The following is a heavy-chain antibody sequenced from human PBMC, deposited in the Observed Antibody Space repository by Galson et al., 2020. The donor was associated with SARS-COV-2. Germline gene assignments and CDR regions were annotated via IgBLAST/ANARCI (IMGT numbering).Heavy chain of an antibody. Sequence: SQTLSLTCTVSGGSISSYYWSWIRQPPGKGLEWIGYIYYSGSTNYNPSLKSRVTISVDTSKNQFSLKLSSVTAADTAVYYCARAYGATYSSGWYDYYYMDVWGKGTTVTVSS. CDR3: ARAYGATYSSGWYDYYYMDV. J-gene: IGHJ6*03. V-gene: IGHV4-59*01. CDR1: GGSISSYY. CDR2: IYYSGST. D-gene: IGHD6-19*01.